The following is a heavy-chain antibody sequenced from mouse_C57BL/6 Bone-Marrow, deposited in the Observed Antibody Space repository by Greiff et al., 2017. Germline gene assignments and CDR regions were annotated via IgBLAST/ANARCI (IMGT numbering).Heavy chain of an antibody. CDR3: TRIAY. CDR2: LDPENGDT. Sequence: EVQLQQSGAELVRPGASVKLSCTASGFNIKDDYLHWVKQRPEPGLEWIGWLDPENGDTEYAAKFQGKATITVDPSSNTAYLQLSSLTSEDTAVYYCTRIAYWGQVTLVTVSA. J-gene: IGHJ3*01. V-gene: IGHV14-4*01. CDR1: GFNIKDDY.